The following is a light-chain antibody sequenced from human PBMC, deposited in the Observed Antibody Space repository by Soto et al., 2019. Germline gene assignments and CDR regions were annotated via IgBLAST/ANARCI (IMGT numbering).Light chain of an antibody. CDR1: QGISSY. Sequence: AIRMTQSPSSLSASTGDRFTMTCRSSQGISSYLAWYQQKPGKAPKLLIYAASTLQSGVPSRFSGSGSGTDFTLTISCLQSEDFATYYCQQYYSYPQTFGQGTKVDIK. J-gene: IGKJ1*01. CDR3: QQYYSYPQT. CDR2: AAS. V-gene: IGKV1-8*01.